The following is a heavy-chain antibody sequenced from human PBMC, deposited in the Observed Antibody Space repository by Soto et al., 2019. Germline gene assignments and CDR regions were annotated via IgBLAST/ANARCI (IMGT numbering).Heavy chain of an antibody. CDR3: ARGGCSGGSCYPYYYYYMDV. CDR1: GGSISSGVYY. CDR2: IDYSGST. D-gene: IGHD2-15*01. V-gene: IGHV4-31*03. Sequence: QVQLQESGPGLVKPSQTLSLTCTVSGGSISSGVYYCSWIRQHPGKGLEWIGHIDYSGSTYYNPSLKSRVTISVDTSKNQFSLKLNSVTAADTAVYYCARGGCSGGSCYPYYYYYMDVWGEGTTVTVSS. J-gene: IGHJ6*03.